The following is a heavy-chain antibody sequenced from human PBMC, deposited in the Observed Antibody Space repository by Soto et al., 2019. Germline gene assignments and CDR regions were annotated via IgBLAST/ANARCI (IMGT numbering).Heavy chain of an antibody. Sequence: QLQLQESGSGLVKPSQTLSLTCAVSGGSISSGGYSWSWIRQPPGKGLEWIGYIYHSGSTYYNPSLNSRATISVDRSKNQFSLKLGSVTAADSAVYYCAGVRGPYCGGECYPPTPNWFDPWGQGTLVTVSS. D-gene: IGHD2-21*01. CDR2: IYHSGST. CDR3: AGVRGPYCGGECYPPTPNWFDP. CDR1: GGSISSGGYS. J-gene: IGHJ5*02. V-gene: IGHV4-30-2*01.